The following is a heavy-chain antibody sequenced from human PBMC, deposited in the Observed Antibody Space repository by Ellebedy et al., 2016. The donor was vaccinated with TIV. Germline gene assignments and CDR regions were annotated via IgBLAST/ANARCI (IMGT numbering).Heavy chain of an antibody. CDR1: GFTFLSHT. V-gene: IGHV3-21*01. J-gene: IGHJ4*02. CDR2: ITTLSTYL. Sequence: PGGSLRLSCAASGFTFLSHTMNWVRQAPGKGLEWVSSITTLSTYLSYADSVRGRFTISRDNAKNSLYLQMDSLRAEDTAVYYFASGFMYCSAKRCSTHWGQGTLVAVSS. D-gene: IGHD2-15*01. CDR3: ASGFMYCSAKRCSTH.